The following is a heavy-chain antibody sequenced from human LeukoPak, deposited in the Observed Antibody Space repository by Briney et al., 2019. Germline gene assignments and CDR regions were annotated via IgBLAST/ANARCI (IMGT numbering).Heavy chain of an antibody. D-gene: IGHD3-16*01. CDR1: GFTFSTYS. V-gene: IGHV3-7*04. CDR3: ARGLTYVVC. CDR2: IKQDGSEK. J-gene: IGHJ4*02. Sequence: GGSLRLSCAASGFTFSTYSMSWVRQAPGKGLEWVANIKQDGSEKYYVDAVKGRFTISRDNAKNSLYLQMNSLRAEDTAVYYCARGLTYVVCWGQGTLVTVSS.